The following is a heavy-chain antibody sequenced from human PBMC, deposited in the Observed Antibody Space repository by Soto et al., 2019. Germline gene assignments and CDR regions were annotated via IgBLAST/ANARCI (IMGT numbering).Heavy chain of an antibody. CDR2: IYYSGSI. V-gene: IGHV4-59*01. CDR3: ARGVGVVTFFDY. Sequence: SETLSLTCTVSGGSISSYYWSWIRQPPVKGLEWIGYIYYSGSINYNPSLKSRVTISVDTSKNQFSLKLSSVTAADTAVYYCARGVGVVTFFDYWGQGTLVTVSS. D-gene: IGHD3-3*01. J-gene: IGHJ4*02. CDR1: GGSISSYY.